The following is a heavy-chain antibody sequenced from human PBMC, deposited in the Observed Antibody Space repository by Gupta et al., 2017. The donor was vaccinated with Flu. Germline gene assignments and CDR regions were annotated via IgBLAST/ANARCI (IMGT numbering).Heavy chain of an antibody. D-gene: IGHD1-1*01. Sequence: QLLESGGGLVQPGGSLRLSCVASGFTFSSYGMNWVRQAPGKGLEWVSGLSSGGETTYYADSLKGRITISRDNSKNTLFLQMNSLGAEDTAVYYCAKLPYQDNAHDAFNIWGQGTMVTVSS. V-gene: IGHV3-23*01. CDR2: LSSGGETT. J-gene: IGHJ3*02. CDR1: GFTFSSYG. CDR3: AKLPYQDNAHDAFNI.